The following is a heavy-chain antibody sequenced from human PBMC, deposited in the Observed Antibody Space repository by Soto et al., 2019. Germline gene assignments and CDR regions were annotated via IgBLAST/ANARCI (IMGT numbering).Heavy chain of an antibody. CDR3: ARLSAAWFDP. D-gene: IGHD6-19*01. Sequence: QVQLQESGPGLVKPSETLSLTCTVSGGSVSSGSYHWGWIRQPPGKGLEWIGYTYHSGSTNYNPSLKSRVTISVDTSKNQFSLSLTSVTAPDTAVYYCARLSAAWFDPWGQGTLVTVA. V-gene: IGHV4-61*01. CDR2: TYHSGST. CDR1: GGSVSSGSYH. J-gene: IGHJ5*02.